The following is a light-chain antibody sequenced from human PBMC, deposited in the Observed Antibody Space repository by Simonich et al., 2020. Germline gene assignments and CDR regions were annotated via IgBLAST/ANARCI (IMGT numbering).Light chain of an antibody. Sequence: DIQMTQSPSTLSASVGDRVTITCRASQSISCWLAWYQQKPGKAPKLLIYKASSLESWVPSRFSGSGSGTEFTLTISSLQPDDFATYYCQQYNSLWTFGQGTKVEIK. J-gene: IGKJ1*01. CDR3: QQYNSLWT. CDR2: KAS. CDR1: QSISCW. V-gene: IGKV1-5*03.